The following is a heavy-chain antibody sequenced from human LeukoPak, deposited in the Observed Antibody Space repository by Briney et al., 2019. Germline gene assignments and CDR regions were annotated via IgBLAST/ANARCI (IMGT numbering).Heavy chain of an antibody. CDR2: ISYDGSNK. V-gene: IGHV3-30*18. CDR3: AKGSLRLGELLNYFDY. CDR1: GFTLSSYG. J-gene: IGHJ4*02. D-gene: IGHD3-16*01. Sequence: GGSLRLSCAASGFTLSSYGMHWVRQAPGKGLEWVAVISYDGSNKYYADSVKGRFTISRDNSKNTLYLQMNSLRAEDTAVYYCAKGSLRLGELLNYFDYWGQGTLVTVSS.